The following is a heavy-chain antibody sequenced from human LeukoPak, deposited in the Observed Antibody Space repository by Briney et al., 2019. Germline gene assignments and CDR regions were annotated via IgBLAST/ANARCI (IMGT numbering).Heavy chain of an antibody. CDR3: AKDLTGSSWTFDY. D-gene: IGHD6-13*01. CDR2: IRNDGSNR. Sequence: GGSLRLSCAASGFTFSSYGMHWVRQAPGKGLEWVAFIRNDGSNRYYADSVKGRFTISRDNSKNTLYLQMNSLRAEDTAVYYCAKDLTGSSWTFDYWGQATLVTVSS. V-gene: IGHV3-30*02. CDR1: GFTFSSYG. J-gene: IGHJ4*02.